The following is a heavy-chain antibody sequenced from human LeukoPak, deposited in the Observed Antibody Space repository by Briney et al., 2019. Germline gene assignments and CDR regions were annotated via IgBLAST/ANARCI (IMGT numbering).Heavy chain of an antibody. CDR1: GFTFSSYG. CDR2: IRYDGSNK. J-gene: IGHJ4*02. V-gene: IGHV3-30*02. Sequence: GGSLRLSCAASGFTFSSYGIHWVRQAPGKGLEWVAFIRYDGSNKYYTDSVKGRFTISRDNSKNTLYLQMNSLRPEETALYYCAKDLEQWPAVPEYWGQGTLVIVSS. D-gene: IGHD6-19*01. CDR3: AKDLEQWPAVPEY.